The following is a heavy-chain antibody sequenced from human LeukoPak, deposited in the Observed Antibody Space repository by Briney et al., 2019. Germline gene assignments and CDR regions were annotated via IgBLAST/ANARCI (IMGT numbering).Heavy chain of an antibody. CDR1: GFVFSSYE. CDR3: ASAVGYCGGDCYSDY. CDR2: ISSSGATI. J-gene: IGHJ4*02. V-gene: IGHV3-48*03. Sequence: GSLRLSCGASGFVFSSYEMNWVRQAPGKGLEWISYISSSGATIHYADSVKGRFTISRDNAKNSLYLQMNSLRADDTAVYYCASAVGYCGGDCYSDYWGQGTLVTVSS. D-gene: IGHD2-21*02.